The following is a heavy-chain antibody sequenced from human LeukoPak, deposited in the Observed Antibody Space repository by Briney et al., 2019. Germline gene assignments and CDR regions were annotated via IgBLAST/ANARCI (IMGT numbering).Heavy chain of an antibody. CDR3: ASPRGAAAYFDY. V-gene: IGHV4-39*01. D-gene: IGHD6-13*01. CDR1: GGSISSSSYY. Sequence: SETLSLTCTVSGGSISSSSYYWGWIRQPPGKGLEWIGSTYYSGSTYYNPSLKSRVTISVDTSKNQFSLKLSSVTAADTAVYYCASPRGAAAYFDYWGQGTLVTVSS. J-gene: IGHJ4*02. CDR2: TYYSGST.